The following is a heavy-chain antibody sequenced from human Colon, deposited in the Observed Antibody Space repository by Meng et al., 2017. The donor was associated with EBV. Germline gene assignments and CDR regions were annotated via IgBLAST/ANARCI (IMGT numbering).Heavy chain of an antibody. CDR1: VGSISSNDYY. CDR3: ARRRGGSGRDC. J-gene: IGHJ4*02. CDR2: IYHSGST. Sequence: QLQLEESGPGLVKPSETLSLTCTVSVGSISSNDYYCDWFRQPPGKGLEWIGAIYHSGSTSYTPSLQSRVTMFVDTSKNQFSLMLTSVTATDTAVYYCARRRGGSGRDCWGQGTLVTVSS. V-gene: IGHV4-39*01. D-gene: IGHD3-10*01.